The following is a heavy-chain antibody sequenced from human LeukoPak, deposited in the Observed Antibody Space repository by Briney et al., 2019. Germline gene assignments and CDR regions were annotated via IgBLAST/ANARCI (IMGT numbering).Heavy chain of an antibody. CDR3: TILAVASDFDY. D-gene: IGHD6-19*01. CDR2: IWYDGSDK. Sequence: GESLKISCAVSGFAFSSYGMQWVRQAPGKGLEWVAIIWYDGSDKYYGDSVKGRFTISRDNSKNTLYLQMNSLRAEDTAVYYCTILAVASDFDYWGQGTLVTVSS. J-gene: IGHJ4*02. CDR1: GFAFSSYG. V-gene: IGHV3-33*01.